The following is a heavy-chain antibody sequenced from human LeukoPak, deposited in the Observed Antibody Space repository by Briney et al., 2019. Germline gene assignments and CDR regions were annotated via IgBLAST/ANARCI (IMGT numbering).Heavy chain of an antibody. V-gene: IGHV3-23*01. CDR2: VSSSGGST. J-gene: IGHJ4*02. D-gene: IGHD3-3*01. CDR1: GVTFSSYA. CDR3: AKERSGYYTPLGYFDY. Sequence: PGGSLRLSCTASGVTFSSYAMSWVRQASGKGLEWVSSVSSSGGSTYYADSVKGRFTISRDNSKNTLYLQMNSLRAEDTAVYYCAKERSGYYTPLGYFDYWGQGTLVTVSS.